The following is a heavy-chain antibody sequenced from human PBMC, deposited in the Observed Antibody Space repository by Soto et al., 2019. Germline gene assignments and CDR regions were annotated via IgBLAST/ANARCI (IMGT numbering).Heavy chain of an antibody. CDR2: IYYSGST. D-gene: IGHD3-3*01. Sequence: SETLSLTCTVSGGSISSYYWSWIRQPPGKGLEWIGYIYYSGSTNYNPSLKSRVTISVDTSKNQFSLKLSSVTAADTAVYYCARDYDFWSGSPGMDVWGKGTTVTVSS. V-gene: IGHV4-59*01. CDR1: GGSISSYY. CDR3: ARDYDFWSGSPGMDV. J-gene: IGHJ6*04.